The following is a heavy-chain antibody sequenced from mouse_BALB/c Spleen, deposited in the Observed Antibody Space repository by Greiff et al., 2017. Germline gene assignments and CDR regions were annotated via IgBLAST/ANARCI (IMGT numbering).Heavy chain of an antibody. J-gene: IGHJ4*01. D-gene: IGHD2-10*01. Sequence: SGAELVRPGASVTLSCKASGYTFTDYEMHWVKQTPVHGLEWIGAIDPETGGTAYNQKFKGKATLTADKSSSTAYMELRSLTSEDSAVYYCTSYYGNLYAMDYWGQGTSVTVSS. CDR1: GYTFTDYE. CDR3: TSYYGNLYAMDY. CDR2: IDPETGGT. V-gene: IGHV1-15*01.